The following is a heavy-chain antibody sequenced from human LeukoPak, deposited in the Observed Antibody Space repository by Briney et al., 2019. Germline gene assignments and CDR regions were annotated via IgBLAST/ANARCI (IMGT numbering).Heavy chain of an antibody. CDR1: GFTFSSYG. D-gene: IGHD1-26*01. CDR3: ARGSYVY. CDR2: IWYDGSDK. V-gene: IGHV3-30*02. J-gene: IGHJ4*02. Sequence: GGSLRLSCAASGFTFSSYGMHWVRQAPGKGLEWVAFIWYDGSDKYYADSVKGRFTISRDNSKNTVYLQMNSLRVEDTAVYYCARGSYVYWGQGILVTVSS.